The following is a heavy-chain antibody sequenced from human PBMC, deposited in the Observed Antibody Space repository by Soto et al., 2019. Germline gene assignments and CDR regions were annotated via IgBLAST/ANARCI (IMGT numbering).Heavy chain of an antibody. CDR2: ISGSGGST. Sequence: GGSLRLSCAASGFTFSSYAMSWVRQAPGKGLEWVSAISGSGGSTYYADSVKGRFTISRDNSKNTLYLQMNSLRAEDTAVYYCAVFFYCGWWQSCSCYYYYGMDVSGQGTTVTVSS. CDR1: GFTFSSYA. V-gene: IGHV3-23*01. CDR3: AVFFYCGWWQSCSCYYYYGMDV. J-gene: IGHJ6*02. D-gene: IGHD2-15*01.